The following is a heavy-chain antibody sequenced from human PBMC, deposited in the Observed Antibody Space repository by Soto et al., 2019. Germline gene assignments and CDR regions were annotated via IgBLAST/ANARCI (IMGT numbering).Heavy chain of an antibody. CDR1: GYSFTSYW. CDR3: ARLPVSGTGAHYYYYGMDV. J-gene: IGHJ6*02. Sequence: PGESLKISCKGSGYSFTSYWISCVRQMPGKGLEWMGRIDPSDSYTNYSPSFQGHVTISADKSISTAYLQWSSLKASDTAMYYCARLPVSGTGAHYYYYGMDVWGQGTTVTVSS. V-gene: IGHV5-10-1*01. CDR2: IDPSDSYT. D-gene: IGHD7-27*01.